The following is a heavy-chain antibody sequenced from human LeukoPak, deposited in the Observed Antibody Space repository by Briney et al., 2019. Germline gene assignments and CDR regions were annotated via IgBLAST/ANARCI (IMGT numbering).Heavy chain of an antibody. Sequence: PGGSLRLSCAASGFTFSSYAMSWVRQAPGKGLEWVSAISGSGGSTYYADSVKGRFTISRDNSKNTLYLQMNSLRAEDTAVYYCAKCGPFCRDGSVQGGFYYYGMDVWGQGTTVTVSS. V-gene: IGHV3-23*01. CDR2: ISGSGGST. CDR1: GFTFSSYA. J-gene: IGHJ6*02. CDR3: AKCGPFCRDGSVQGGFYYYGMDV. D-gene: IGHD3-3*01.